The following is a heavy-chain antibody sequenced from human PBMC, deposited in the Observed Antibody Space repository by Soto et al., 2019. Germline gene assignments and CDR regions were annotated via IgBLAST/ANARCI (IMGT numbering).Heavy chain of an antibody. Sequence: EVQPVESGGGLVQPGGSLRLSCAASGFFVTSSYLYWVRQAPGRGLEWVSSIYISGETYYRDSVNGRFTISRDSYRNTMYLQMDWLRAEDTAVYYCVRVTVGTIPNWLGHWGQGTLVTVSS. D-gene: IGHD1-26*01. CDR3: VRVTVGTIPNWLGH. J-gene: IGHJ5*02. CDR1: GFFVTSSY. CDR2: IYISGET. V-gene: IGHV3-66*01.